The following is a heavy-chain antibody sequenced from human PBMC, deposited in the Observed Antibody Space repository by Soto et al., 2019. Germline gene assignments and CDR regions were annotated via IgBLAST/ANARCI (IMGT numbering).Heavy chain of an antibody. CDR1: GYTFTSYY. CDR3: AITLFGTYREFDY. J-gene: IGHJ4*02. D-gene: IGHD1-26*01. V-gene: IGHV1-46*03. CDR2: INPSAGST. Sequence: ASVKVSCKASGYTFTSYYMHSVRQAPGQGLEWMGIINPSAGSTSYAQSFQGRVTMTRDMSTSTVYMELNSLRSEDTAVYYCAITLFGTYREFDYWGQGTLVTVSS.